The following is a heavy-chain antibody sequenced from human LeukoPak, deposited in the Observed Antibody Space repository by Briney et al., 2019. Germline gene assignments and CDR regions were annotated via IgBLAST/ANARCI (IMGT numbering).Heavy chain of an antibody. J-gene: IGHJ4*02. Sequence: PGRSLRLSCAASGLTFGSYWMSWVRQAPGKGLEWVANIKQDGSEKYYVDSVKGRFTISRDNAKNSLYLQMNSLRAEDTAVYYCECYYDSSGYWGQGTLVTASS. CDR3: ECYYDSSGY. V-gene: IGHV3-7*01. CDR1: GLTFGSYW. CDR2: IKQDGSEK. D-gene: IGHD3-22*01.